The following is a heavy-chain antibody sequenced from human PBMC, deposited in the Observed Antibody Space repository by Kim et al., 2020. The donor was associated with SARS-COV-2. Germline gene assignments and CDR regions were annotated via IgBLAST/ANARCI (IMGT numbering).Heavy chain of an antibody. J-gene: IGHJ4*02. Sequence: NYAQKFQGRVTITADESTSTAYMELSSLRSEDTAVYYCAADTAMVTAFDYWGQGTLVTVSS. CDR3: AADTAMVTAFDY. D-gene: IGHD5-18*01. V-gene: IGHV1-69*01.